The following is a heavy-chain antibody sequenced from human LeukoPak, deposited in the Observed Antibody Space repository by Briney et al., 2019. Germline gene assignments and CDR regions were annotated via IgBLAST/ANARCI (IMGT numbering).Heavy chain of an antibody. CDR3: ARGVRVRGVMGFDY. D-gene: IGHD3-10*01. CDR2: IYHSGST. Sequence: PSETLSLTCAVSGGSISSGGYSWSWIRQPPGKGLEWIGYIYHSGSTYYNPSLKSRVTISVDRSKNQFSLKLGSVTAADTAVYYCARGVRVRGVMGFDYWGQGTLVTVSS. V-gene: IGHV4-30-2*01. CDR1: GGSISSGGYS. J-gene: IGHJ4*02.